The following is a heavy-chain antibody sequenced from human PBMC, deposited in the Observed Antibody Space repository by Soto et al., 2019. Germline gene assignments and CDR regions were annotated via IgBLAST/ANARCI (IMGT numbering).Heavy chain of an antibody. CDR2: MNPNSGNT. J-gene: IGHJ3*02. CDR1: GYTFTSYD. CDR3: VRAPPRSDRRYFYDQDAFDI. Sequence: ASVRVSCKASGYTFTSYDINWVRQATGRGLEWMGWMNPNSGNTGYAQKFQGRVTMTRNTCISTAYMELSSLRSEDTAVYYCVRAPPRSDRRYFYDQDAFDIWG. V-gene: IGHV1-8*01. D-gene: IGHD3-22*01.